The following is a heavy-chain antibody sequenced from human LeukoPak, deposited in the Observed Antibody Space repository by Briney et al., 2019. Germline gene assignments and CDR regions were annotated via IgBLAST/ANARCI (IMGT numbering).Heavy chain of an antibody. V-gene: IGHV3-64*01. J-gene: IGHJ4*02. Sequence: GGSLRLSCAASGFTFSSYAVHWVRQAPGKGLEYVSAISSNGGSTYYANSVKGRFTISRDNSKNTLYLQMGSLRAEDMAVYYCARAGYYYGSGSYIDYWGQGTLVTVSS. D-gene: IGHD3-10*01. CDR1: GFTFSSYA. CDR3: ARAGYYYGSGSYIDY. CDR2: ISSNGGST.